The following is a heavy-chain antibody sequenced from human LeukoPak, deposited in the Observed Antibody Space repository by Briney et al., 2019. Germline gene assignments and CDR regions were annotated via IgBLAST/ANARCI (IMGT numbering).Heavy chain of an antibody. CDR2: ISAYNGNT. D-gene: IGHD3-10*01. J-gene: IGHJ6*03. CDR3: ARDSYYYGSGSYSYSYYYYYYYMDV. Sequence: ASVKVSCKASGYTFTSYGISWVRQAPGQGLEWMGWISAYNGNTNYAQKLQGRVTMTTDTSTSTAYMELRSLRSDDTAVYYCARDSYYYGSGSYSYSYYYYYYYMDVWGKGTTVTISS. CDR1: GYTFTSYG. V-gene: IGHV1-18*01.